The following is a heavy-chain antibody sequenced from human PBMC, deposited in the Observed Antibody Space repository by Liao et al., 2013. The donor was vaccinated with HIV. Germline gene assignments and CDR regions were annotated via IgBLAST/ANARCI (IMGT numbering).Heavy chain of an antibody. CDR2: INHSGST. CDR1: GGSISSGSYY. Sequence: QVQLQESGPGLVKPSQTLSLTCTVSGGSISSGSYYWSWIRQPAGKGLEWIGEINHSGSTNYNPSLKSRVTISVDTSKNQFSLKLSSVTAADTAVYYCASLPYSCSGGSCYPPIDYWGQGTLVTVSS. D-gene: IGHD2-15*01. V-gene: IGHV4-61*02. J-gene: IGHJ4*02. CDR3: ASLPYSCSGGSCYPPIDY.